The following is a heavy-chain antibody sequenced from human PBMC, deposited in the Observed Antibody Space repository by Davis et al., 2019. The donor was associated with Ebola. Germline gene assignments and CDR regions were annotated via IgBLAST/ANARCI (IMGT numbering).Heavy chain of an antibody. V-gene: IGHV3-30*02. CDR2: IRYDRSNT. D-gene: IGHD6-19*01. J-gene: IGHJ4*02. CDR1: GFTFSSYS. CDR3: AKGRTVGGFSLDY. Sequence: GESLKISCAASGFTFSSYSMNWVRQAPGKGLEWVAFIRYDRSNTYYADSVKGRFTISRDNSKNTLYLQMNSLRAEDTALYYCAKGRTVGGFSLDYWGQGTLVTVSS.